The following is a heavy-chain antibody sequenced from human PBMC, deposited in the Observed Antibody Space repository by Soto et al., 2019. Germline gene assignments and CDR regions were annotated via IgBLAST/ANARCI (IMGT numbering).Heavy chain of an antibody. J-gene: IGHJ5*02. CDR2: ISAYNGNT. CDR3: AFVPAAPYNWFDP. Sequence: ASVKVSCKASGYTFTSYGISWVLQAPGQGLEWMGWISAYNGNTNYAQKLQGRVTMTTDTSTSTAYMELRSLRSDDTAVYYCAFVPAAPYNWFDPWGQGTLVTVSS. CDR1: GYTFTSYG. V-gene: IGHV1-18*01. D-gene: IGHD2-2*01.